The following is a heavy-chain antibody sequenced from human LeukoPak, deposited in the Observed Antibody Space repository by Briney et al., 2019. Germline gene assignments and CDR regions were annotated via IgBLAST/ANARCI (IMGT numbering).Heavy chain of an antibody. CDR2: IYPGDSDT. CDR1: GYTFSNYW. D-gene: IGHD2-15*01. CDR3: ARRAGGYCSGGRCYYFDF. V-gene: IGHV5-51*01. J-gene: IGHJ4*02. Sequence: GESLKISCKASGYTFSNYWIGWVRQTPGKGLEWMGIIYPGDSDTRYNPSLQGQVTISADKSISTAYLQWNSLKGSDTAMYYCARRAGGYCSGGRCYYFDFWGQGTLVTVSS.